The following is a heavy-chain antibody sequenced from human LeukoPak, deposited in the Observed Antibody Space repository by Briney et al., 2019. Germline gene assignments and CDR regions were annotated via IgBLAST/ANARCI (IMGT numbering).Heavy chain of an antibody. V-gene: IGHV4-34*01. J-gene: IGHJ6*03. CDR2: INHSGST. D-gene: IGHD6-19*01. Sequence: AETLSLTCAVYGGSFSGYYWSWLRQPPGKGLEWIGEINHSGSTNYNPSRKRRVTISVDTSKNQFSLKLNYVHAGDPAVYYCATAISIAVAGTAREERYYYYYMDVWGKGTTVTVSS. CDR1: GGSFSGYY. CDR3: ATAISIAVAGTAREERYYYYYMDV.